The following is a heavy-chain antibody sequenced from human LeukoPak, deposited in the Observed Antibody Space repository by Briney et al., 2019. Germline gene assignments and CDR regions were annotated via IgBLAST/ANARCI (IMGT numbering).Heavy chain of an antibody. D-gene: IGHD6-19*01. CDR3: VRHSGWYFGY. V-gene: IGHV4-38-2*02. CDR2: IYHSGST. Sequence: SETLSLTCTVSGHSITSGYYWGWIRQPPGKGLEWIGNIYHSGSTYCNPSLESRVIISLDGSKNLLSLELSSVTAADTAVYYCVRHSGWYFGYWGQGTLVTVSS. CDR1: GHSITSGYY. J-gene: IGHJ4*02.